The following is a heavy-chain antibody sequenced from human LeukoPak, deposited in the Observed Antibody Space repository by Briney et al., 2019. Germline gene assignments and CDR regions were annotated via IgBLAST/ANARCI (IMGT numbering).Heavy chain of an antibody. J-gene: IGHJ3*02. CDR2: INSDGSST. Sequence: GGSLRLSCAASGFTFSSYWMQWVRQAPGRGLVGVSRINSDGSSTSYVDSVKGRFTISRDNAKNTLYLQMNSLRAEDTAVYYCASTYYDFWSGYYTGHRNAFDIWGQGTMVTVSS. D-gene: IGHD3-3*01. V-gene: IGHV3-74*01. CDR1: GFTFSSYW. CDR3: ASTYYDFWSGYYTGHRNAFDI.